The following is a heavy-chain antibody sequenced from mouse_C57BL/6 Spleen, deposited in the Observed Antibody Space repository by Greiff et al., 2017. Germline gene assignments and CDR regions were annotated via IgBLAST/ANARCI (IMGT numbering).Heavy chain of an antibody. Sequence: QVQLQQSGAELVKPGASVKISCKASGYAFSSYWMNWVKQRPGKGLEWIGQIYPGDGDTNYNGKFKGKATLTADKSSSTSYMQLSSLTSEDSAVYFCARGGSYGYFDVWGTGTTVTVSS. CDR3: ARGGSYGYFDV. J-gene: IGHJ1*03. CDR2: IYPGDGDT. CDR1: GYAFSSYW. V-gene: IGHV1-80*01.